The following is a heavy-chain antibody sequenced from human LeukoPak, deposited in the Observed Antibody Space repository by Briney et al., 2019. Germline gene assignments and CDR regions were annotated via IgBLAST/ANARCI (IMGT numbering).Heavy chain of an antibody. CDR1: GFTVSSNY. V-gene: IGHV3-53*05. D-gene: IGHD2-15*01. CDR3: AKDLGPHCSGGSCYVYGDYGMDY. J-gene: IGHJ4*02. Sequence: PGGSLRLSCAASGFTVSSNYMSWVRQAPGKGLEWVSVIYSGGSTDYADSVKGRFTISRDNSKNTLYLQMNSLRAEDTAVYYCAKDLGPHCSGGSCYVYGDYGMDYWGQGTLVTVSS. CDR2: IYSGGST.